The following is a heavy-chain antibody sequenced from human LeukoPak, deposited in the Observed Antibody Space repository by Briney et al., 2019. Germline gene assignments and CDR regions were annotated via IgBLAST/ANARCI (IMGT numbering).Heavy chain of an antibody. V-gene: IGHV3-74*01. D-gene: IGHD1/OR15-1a*01. Sequence: GGSLRLSCAASGFTLSYYWMHWVRQAPGKGLVWVSCINGDGSSTNYADSVKGRFTISRDNAKNTLYLEMNSLRAEDAAVYYCTRDPRNKGFDPWGQGTLVTVSS. CDR3: TRDPRNKGFDP. J-gene: IGHJ5*02. CDR2: INGDGSST. CDR1: GFTLSYYW.